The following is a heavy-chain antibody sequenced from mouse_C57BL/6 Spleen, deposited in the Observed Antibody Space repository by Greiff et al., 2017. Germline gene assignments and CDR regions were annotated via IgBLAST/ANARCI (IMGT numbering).Heavy chain of an antibody. CDR1: GFNIKDYY. Sequence: EVQLVESGAELVKPGASVKLSCTASGFNIKDYYMHWVKQRTEQGLEWIGRIDPEGGETKYAPKFPGKATLTATTSSPTAYLQLSSLTSEDTAVYYCAREKAYYYGSSSHYYAMDYWSQGTSVTVSS. CDR3: AREKAYYYGSSSHYYAMDY. V-gene: IGHV14-2*01. D-gene: IGHD1-1*01. CDR2: IDPEGGET. J-gene: IGHJ4*01.